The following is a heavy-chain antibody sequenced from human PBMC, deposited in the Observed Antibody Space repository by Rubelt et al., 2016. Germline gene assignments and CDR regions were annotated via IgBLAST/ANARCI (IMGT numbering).Heavy chain of an antibody. D-gene: IGHD3-22*01. CDR1: GFTFSNYG. CDR2: ISSSSSTK. J-gene: IGHJ4*02. V-gene: IGHV3-48*01. Sequence: QPGRSLRLSCAASGFTFSNYGMNWVRQAPGKGLEWVSYISSSSSTKSYADSVKGRFSISRDNAKNSLYLQMNSLTAEDTAVYYCTRHEYHYDSSGYYYSQSDIDYWGQGTLVTVSA. CDR3: TRHEYHYDSSGYYYSQSDIDY.